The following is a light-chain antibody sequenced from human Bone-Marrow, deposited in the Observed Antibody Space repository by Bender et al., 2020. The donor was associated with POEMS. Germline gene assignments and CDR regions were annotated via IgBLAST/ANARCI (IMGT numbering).Light chain of an antibody. J-gene: IGLJ3*02. CDR1: SSNIGTNP. V-gene: IGLV1-44*01. CDR3: AAWDDCQNGWV. Sequence: QSVLTQPPSASGTPGQRVTISCSGSSSNIGTNPVNWYQQLPGTAPKLLIYINNQRPSGVPDRFSGSKSGTSASLAISGLQSEDEADYYCAAWDDCQNGWVFGGGAKLTVL. CDR2: INN.